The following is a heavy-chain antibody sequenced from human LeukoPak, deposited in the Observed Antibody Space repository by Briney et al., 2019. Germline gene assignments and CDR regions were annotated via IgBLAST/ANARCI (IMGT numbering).Heavy chain of an antibody. D-gene: IGHD3-22*01. CDR3: ARDHYYYDSSGDHFDY. J-gene: IGHJ4*02. Sequence: GGSLRLSCAASAFTVSSNYMSWVRQAPGKGLEWVSVIYSGGSTYYADSVKGRFTISRDNSKNTLYLQMNSLRAEHTAVYYCARDHYYYDSSGDHFDYWGQGTLVTVSS. V-gene: IGHV3-66*01. CDR1: AFTVSSNY. CDR2: IYSGGST.